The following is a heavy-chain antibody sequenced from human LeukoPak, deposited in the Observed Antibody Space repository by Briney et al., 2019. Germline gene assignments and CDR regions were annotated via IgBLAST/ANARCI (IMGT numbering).Heavy chain of an antibody. Sequence: ASVKVSCKASGYTFTSYYMHWVRQAPGQGLEWMGIINPSGGSTSHAQKFQGRVTMTRDMSTSTVYMELSSLRSEDTAVYYCASSGGTLDAFDIWGQGTMVTVSS. V-gene: IGHV1-46*01. J-gene: IGHJ3*02. CDR1: GYTFTSYY. CDR3: ASSGGTLDAFDI. CDR2: INPSGGST. D-gene: IGHD2-15*01.